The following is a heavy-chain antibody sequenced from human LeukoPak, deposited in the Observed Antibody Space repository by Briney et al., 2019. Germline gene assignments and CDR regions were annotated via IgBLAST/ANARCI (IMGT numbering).Heavy chain of an antibody. V-gene: IGHV1-18*01. D-gene: IGHD3-9*01. J-gene: IGHJ6*02. CDR1: GYTFTSYG. CDR3: ARIPLRYFDWLSVSYYYYGMDV. Sequence: ASVKASCKASGYTFTSYGISWVRQAPGQGLEWMGWISAYNGNTNYAQKLQGRVTMTTDTSTSTAYMELRSLRSDDTAVYYCARIPLRYFDWLSVSYYYYGMDVWGQGTTVTVSS. CDR2: ISAYNGNT.